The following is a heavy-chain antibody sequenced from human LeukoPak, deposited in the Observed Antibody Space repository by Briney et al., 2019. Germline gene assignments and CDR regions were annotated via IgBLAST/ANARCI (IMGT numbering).Heavy chain of an antibody. CDR1: GDSFSRYY. Sequence: SETLSLTCTVSGDSFSRYYWGWIRLTAVKGLEWIGRIHASGSTDYNPSLRSRVTMSMDTSNNEFSLHLSSVSAADTAVYYCARAQSSGYYYGNWFDPWGQGTLVIVSS. D-gene: IGHD3-22*01. V-gene: IGHV4-4*07. CDR3: ARAQSSGYYYGNWFDP. J-gene: IGHJ5*02. CDR2: IHASGST.